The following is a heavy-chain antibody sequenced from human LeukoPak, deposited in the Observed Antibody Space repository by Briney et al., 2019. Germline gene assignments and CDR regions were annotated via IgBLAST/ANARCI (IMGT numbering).Heavy chain of an antibody. V-gene: IGHV4-59*01. J-gene: IGHJ4*02. D-gene: IGHD2-2*01. Sequence: PSETLSLTCTVSGGSISSYYWSWIRQPPGKGLEGIGYIYYSGSTNYNPSLKSRVTISVDTSKNQFSLKLSSVTAADTAVYYCARGEMDCSSTSCYVYYFDYWGQGTLVTVSS. CDR3: ARGEMDCSSTSCYVYYFDY. CDR2: IYYSGST. CDR1: GGSISSYY.